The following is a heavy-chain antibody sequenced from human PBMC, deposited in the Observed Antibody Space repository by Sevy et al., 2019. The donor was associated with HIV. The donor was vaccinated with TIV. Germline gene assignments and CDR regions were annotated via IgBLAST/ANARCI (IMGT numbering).Heavy chain of an antibody. CDR2: IYYTGST. J-gene: IGHJ5*02. Sequence: SETLSLTCTVSGGSISAYYWSWIRQPPGKALEYVGYIYYTGSTNYNPSLKNRVTMLVDTSKNKFYLKLNSVTAADTAVYYCTRAPPVRSGDDSLNWFDPWGPGTLVTVSS. V-gene: IGHV4-59*01. CDR1: GGSISAYY. D-gene: IGHD5-12*01. CDR3: TRAPPVRSGDDSLNWFDP.